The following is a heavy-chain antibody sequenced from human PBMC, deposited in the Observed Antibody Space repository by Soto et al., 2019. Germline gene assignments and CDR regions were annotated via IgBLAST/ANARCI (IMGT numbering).Heavy chain of an antibody. CDR1: GFTFSSYA. V-gene: IGHV3-30-3*01. J-gene: IGHJ4*02. CDR2: ISYDGSNK. Sequence: GGSLRLSCAASGFTFSSYAMHWVRQAPGKGLEWVAVISYDGSNKYYADSVKGRFTISRDNSKNTLYLQMNSLRAEDTAVYYCAREDTAMVWRAIDYWGQGTLVTVSS. D-gene: IGHD5-18*01. CDR3: AREDTAMVWRAIDY.